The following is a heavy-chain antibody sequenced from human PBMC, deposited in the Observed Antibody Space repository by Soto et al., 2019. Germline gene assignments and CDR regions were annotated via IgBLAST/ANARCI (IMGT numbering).Heavy chain of an antibody. Sequence: EVQLVESGGGLVQPGGSLRLSCAASGFTFSNHWMHWVRQVPGKGLVWVSRINGDGTSVSYADSVKGRFTISRDNAKNTLSLQMNSLGAEDTAVYYCARDPGDSTGWCYVDSWGQGTLVIVSS. CDR2: INGDGTSV. V-gene: IGHV3-74*01. CDR3: ARDPGDSTGWCYVDS. J-gene: IGHJ4*02. D-gene: IGHD6-19*01. CDR1: GFTFSNHW.